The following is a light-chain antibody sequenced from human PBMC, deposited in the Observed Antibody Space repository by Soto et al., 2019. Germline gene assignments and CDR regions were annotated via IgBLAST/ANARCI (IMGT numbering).Light chain of an antibody. V-gene: IGKV1-5*01. J-gene: IGKJ1*01. CDR3: QQYNSYPWT. CDR1: QSINTW. CDR2: DAS. Sequence: DLQMTQSPSHLSASVGDRVTVTCRASQSINTWLAWYQQKPGKAPKLLIYDASSLQSGVPSRFTGRGSGTEFTLTISSLQPDDFATYYCQQYNSYPWTFGQGTKWIS.